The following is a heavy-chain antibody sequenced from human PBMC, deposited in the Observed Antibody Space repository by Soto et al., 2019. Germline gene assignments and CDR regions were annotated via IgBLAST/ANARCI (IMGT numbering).Heavy chain of an antibody. V-gene: IGHV4-31*03. J-gene: IGHJ6*02. CDR3: ARAPIVGATTSSNHYYYYGMDV. D-gene: IGHD1-26*01. CDR2: IYYSGST. CDR1: GGSISSGGYY. Sequence: SETLSLTCTVSGGSISSGGYYWSWIRQHPGKGLEWIGYIYYSGSTYYNPSLKSRVTISVDTPKNQFSLKLSSVTAADTAVYYCARAPIVGATTSSNHYYYYGMDVWGQGTTVTVSS.